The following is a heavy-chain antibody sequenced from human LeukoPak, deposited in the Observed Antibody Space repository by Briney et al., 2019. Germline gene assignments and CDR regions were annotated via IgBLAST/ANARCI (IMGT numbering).Heavy chain of an antibody. D-gene: IGHD3-3*01. V-gene: IGHV3-74*01. Sequence: GGSLRLSCAASGFTFSGYWMHWVRQGPEKGLELVSRIDNDGHVIIYADSVKGRFTTSRDNAKNTLYLKMNRLRVEDTAVYYCAAGGGWDPSFGVVTHIDAWGKGTTVAVS. CDR2: IDNDGHVI. CDR1: GFTFSGYW. J-gene: IGHJ6*03. CDR3: AAGGGWDPSFGVVTHIDA.